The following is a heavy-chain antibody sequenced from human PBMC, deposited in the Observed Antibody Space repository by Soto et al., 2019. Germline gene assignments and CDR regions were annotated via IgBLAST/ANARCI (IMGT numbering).Heavy chain of an antibody. CDR3: AKKEYNWNYRYFDY. Sequence: XGSLRLSCSASGFTFSSYAMSWVRQAPGKGLEWVSAISGSGGSTYYADSVKGRFTISRDNSKNTLYLQMNSLRAEDTAVYYCAKKEYNWNYRYFDYWGQGALVTVSS. V-gene: IGHV3-23*01. J-gene: IGHJ4*02. CDR2: ISGSGGST. D-gene: IGHD1-7*01. CDR1: GFTFSSYA.